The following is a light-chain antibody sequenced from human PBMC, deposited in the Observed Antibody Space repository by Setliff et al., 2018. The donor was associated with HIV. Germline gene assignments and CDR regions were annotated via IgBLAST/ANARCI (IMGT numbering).Light chain of an antibody. J-gene: IGLJ1*01. V-gene: IGLV2-11*01. CDR3: SIHRSRGYV. Sequence: QSALTQPRSVSGSPGQSVTISCTGTSSDVGTYNYVSWYQQHPGKAPKLMIFEVSKRPSGVPDRFSGSKSGNTASLTISGLQAEDEADYYCSIHRSRGYVFGTGTKVTVL. CDR1: SSDVGTYNY. CDR2: EVS.